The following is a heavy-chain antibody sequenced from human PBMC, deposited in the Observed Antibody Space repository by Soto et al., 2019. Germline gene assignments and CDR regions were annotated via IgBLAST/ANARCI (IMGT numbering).Heavy chain of an antibody. CDR1: GGSINNGDYY. CDR3: AREIRSVLSWFDT. J-gene: IGHJ5*02. CDR2: IYYNGNT. D-gene: IGHD2-8*01. Sequence: QVQLQESGPGLVKPSQTLSLTCTVSGGSINNGDYYWSWIRQPPGKGLEWIGYIYYNGNTYYNPYLKSRVTVLLDTSKNEFSLKLTSVTAADTAVYYCAREIRSVLSWFDTWGQGILVTVSS. V-gene: IGHV4-30-4*01.